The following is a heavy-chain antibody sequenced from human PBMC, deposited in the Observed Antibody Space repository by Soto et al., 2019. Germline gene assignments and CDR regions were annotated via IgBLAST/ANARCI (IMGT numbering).Heavy chain of an antibody. J-gene: IGHJ4*02. Sequence: EVQLLESGGGLVQPGGSLRLSCAASGFTFSSYAMSWVRQAPGKGLEWVSAISGSGGSTYYADSVKGRFTISRDNSKNTLYLQMNSLRAEDTAVYYCAKGPWEYDFWSGYYTGGIDYWGQGTLVTVSS. D-gene: IGHD3-3*01. CDR3: AKGPWEYDFWSGYYTGGIDY. CDR2: ISGSGGST. V-gene: IGHV3-23*01. CDR1: GFTFSSYA.